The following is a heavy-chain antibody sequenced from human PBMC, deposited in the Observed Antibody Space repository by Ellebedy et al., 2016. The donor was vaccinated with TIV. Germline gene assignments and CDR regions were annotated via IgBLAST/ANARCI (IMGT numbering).Heavy chain of an antibody. CDR1: GFTFSSYG. D-gene: IGHD2/OR15-2a*01. Sequence: GESLKISCAASGFTFSSYGMHWVRQAPGKGLEWVAGLWFDGDNRYYADSVKGRFTISRDNPKNTLYLQMNSLSAEDTALYYCARFYASYGMDVWGQGTTVTVSS. V-gene: IGHV3-33*08. CDR3: ARFYASYGMDV. CDR2: LWFDGDNR. J-gene: IGHJ6*02.